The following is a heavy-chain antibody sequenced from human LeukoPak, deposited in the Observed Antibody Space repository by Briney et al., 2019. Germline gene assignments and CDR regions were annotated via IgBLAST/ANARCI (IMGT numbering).Heavy chain of an antibody. CDR3: ASGGYCSGGSCYPRGGGLWV. Sequence: PSETLSLTCTVSGDSISSHYWSWIRQPPGKGLEWIGYIYYSGSTNYNPSLKSRVTISVDTSKNQFSLKLSSVTAADTAVYYCASGGYCSGGSCYPRGGGLWVWGQGTLVTVSS. D-gene: IGHD2-15*01. CDR2: IYYSGST. V-gene: IGHV4-59*11. J-gene: IGHJ4*02. CDR1: GDSISSHY.